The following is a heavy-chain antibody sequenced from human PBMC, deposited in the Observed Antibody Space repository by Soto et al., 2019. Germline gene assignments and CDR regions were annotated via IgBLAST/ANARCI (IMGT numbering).Heavy chain of an antibody. CDR2: IIPIFGTA. D-gene: IGHD5-18*01. CDR1: GGTFSSYA. Sequence: ASVKVSCKASGGTFSSYAISWVRQAPGQGLEWMGGIIPIFGTANYAQKFQGRVTITADESTSTAYMELSSLRSEDTAVYYCASPGGEIQQRTRYYYYGMDVWGQGTTVTVSS. V-gene: IGHV1-69*13. CDR3: ASPGGEIQQRTRYYYYGMDV. J-gene: IGHJ6*01.